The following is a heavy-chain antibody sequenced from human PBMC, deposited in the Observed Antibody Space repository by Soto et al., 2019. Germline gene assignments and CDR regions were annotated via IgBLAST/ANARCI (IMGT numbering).Heavy chain of an antibody. CDR2: IIPIFGTA. D-gene: IGHD4-4*01. V-gene: IGHV1-69*13. Sequence: VASVKVSCKASGGTFSSYAISLVRQAPGQGLEWMGGIIPIFGTANYAQKFQGRVTITADESTSTAYMELSSLRSEDTAVYYCARDRRRDHSTGMDVWGQGTTVTVSS. J-gene: IGHJ6*02. CDR1: GGTFSSYA. CDR3: ARDRRRDHSTGMDV.